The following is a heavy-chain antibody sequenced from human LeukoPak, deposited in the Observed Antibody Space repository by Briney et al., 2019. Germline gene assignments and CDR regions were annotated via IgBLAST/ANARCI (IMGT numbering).Heavy chain of an antibody. D-gene: IGHD3-16*01. CDR1: GGSISSSNW. J-gene: IGHJ6*02. Sequence: PSGTLSLTCAVSGGSISSSNWWSWVRQPPGKGLEWIGEIYHSGSTNYNPSLKSRVTISVDTSKNQFSLKLSSVTAADTAVYYCARVVRGSYGMDVWGQGTTVTVSS. CDR3: ARVVRGSYGMDV. V-gene: IGHV4-4*02. CDR2: IYHSGST.